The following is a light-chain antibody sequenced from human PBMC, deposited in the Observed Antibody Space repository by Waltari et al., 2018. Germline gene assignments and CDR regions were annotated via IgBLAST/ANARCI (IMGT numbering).Light chain of an antibody. CDR2: AAS. CDR3: QQSYSTPPT. V-gene: IGKV1-39*01. J-gene: IGKJ5*01. CDR1: QSISSY. Sequence: DIQMTQSPSSLSASVGDRVTIPCRASQSISSYLNWYQQKPGKAPKILIYAASSLQSGVPSRFSGSGSGTDFTLTISSLQPEDFATYYCQQSYSTPPTFGQGTRLEIK.